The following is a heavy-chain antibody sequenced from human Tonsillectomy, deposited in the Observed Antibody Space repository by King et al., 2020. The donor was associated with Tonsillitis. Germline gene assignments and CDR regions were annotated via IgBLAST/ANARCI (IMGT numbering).Heavy chain of an antibody. CDR3: AKVGYCNSASFLYGICGFDV. V-gene: IGHV3-23*04. J-gene: IGHJ3*01. CDR2: ISGSGTNT. Sequence: VQLVESGGGLVQPGGSLRLSCAVSGFSFSIYAMSWVRQAPGKGLEWVSAISGSGTNTYYADSVKGRFTISRDNSKNILYLQMNSLRAEDTAVYFCAKVGYCNSASFLYGICGFDVWGQGTMVTVSS. CDR1: GFSFSIYA. D-gene: IGHD2-2*01.